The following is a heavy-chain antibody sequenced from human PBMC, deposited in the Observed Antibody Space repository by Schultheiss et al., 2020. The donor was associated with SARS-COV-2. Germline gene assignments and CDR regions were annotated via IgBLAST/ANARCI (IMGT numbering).Heavy chain of an antibody. CDR3: ARPWTAVSGDYNY. CDR1: GFTFSSYS. V-gene: IGHV3-21*01. CDR2: ISSSSSYI. D-gene: IGHD4-17*01. Sequence: GESLKISCAASGFTFSSYSMNWVRQAPGKGLEWVSSISSSSSYIYYADSVKGRFTISRDNAKNSLYLQMNSLRAEDTAVYYCARPWTAVSGDYNYWGQGTLVTVSS. J-gene: IGHJ4*02.